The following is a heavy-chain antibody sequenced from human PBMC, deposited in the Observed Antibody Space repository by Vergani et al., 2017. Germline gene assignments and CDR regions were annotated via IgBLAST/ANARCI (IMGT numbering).Heavy chain of an antibody. CDR3: ARGDYGMLTGYRY. CDR1: GYTFSNYY. V-gene: IGHV1-46*03. J-gene: IGHJ4*02. CDR2: INPSGGHT. D-gene: IGHD3-9*01. Sequence: QVQVVQPGAEVKKSGASVKVSCKTSGYTFSNYYMHWVRQAPGQGLEWMGIINPSGGHTNYAQKFQGRVTMTRDTSTSTVYMELSNLRSEDTAIYYCARGDYGMLTGYRYWGQGTLVTVSA.